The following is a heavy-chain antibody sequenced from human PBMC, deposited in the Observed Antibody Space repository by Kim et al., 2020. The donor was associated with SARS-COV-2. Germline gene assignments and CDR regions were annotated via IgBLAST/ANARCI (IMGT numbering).Heavy chain of an antibody. CDR1: GYTFSDFE. D-gene: IGHD3-9*01. CDR3: ARGPGGNSDWLLA. V-gene: IGHV1-8*01. J-gene: IGHJ5*02. CDR2: INPKNGNT. Sequence: ASVKVSCKASGYTFSDFEINWVRQAAGQGLQWVGRINPKNGNTNYAQQVEGRITMTAETSGNTVYMDLSSLTPEDTAVYYCARGPGGNSDWLLAWGLGTL.